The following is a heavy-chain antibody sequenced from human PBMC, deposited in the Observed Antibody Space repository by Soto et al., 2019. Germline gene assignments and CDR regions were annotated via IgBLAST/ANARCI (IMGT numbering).Heavy chain of an antibody. CDR2: IYWDDDK. D-gene: IGHD6-6*01. CDR1: GFSLSTKGVG. Sequence: SGRSLVNPTQTLTLTCTFSGFSLSTKGVGVGWIRQPPGKALEWLALIYWDDDKRYSPSLKSRLTITKDTSKNQVVLTMTNMDPVDTATYYCARSYSSSRPFDYWGQGTLVTVS. J-gene: IGHJ4*02. CDR3: ARSYSSSRPFDY. V-gene: IGHV2-5*02.